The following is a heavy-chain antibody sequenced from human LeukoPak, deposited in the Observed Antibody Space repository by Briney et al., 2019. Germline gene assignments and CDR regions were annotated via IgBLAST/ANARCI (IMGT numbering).Heavy chain of an antibody. V-gene: IGHV3-33*06. D-gene: IGHD3-22*01. CDR3: AKASHRYYDSSGYFLTTDY. CDR2: IWYDGSNK. J-gene: IGHJ4*02. Sequence: GGSLRLSCAASGFTFSSYGMHWVRQAPGKGLEWVAVIWYDGSNKYYADSVKGRFTISRDNSKNTLYLQMTSLRAEDTAVYYCAKASHRYYDSSGYFLTTDYWGQRTLVTVSS. CDR1: GFTFSSYG.